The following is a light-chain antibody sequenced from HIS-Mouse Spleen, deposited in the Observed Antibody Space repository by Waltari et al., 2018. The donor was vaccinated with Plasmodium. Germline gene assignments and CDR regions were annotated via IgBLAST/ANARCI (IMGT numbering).Light chain of an antibody. Sequence: SYVLTQPPSVYVSPGQTARITCGGNNIGIKRVHWYQQKPGQAPVLVVYDDSDRPSGIPERFSGSNSGNTATLTISRVEAGDEADYYCQVWDSSSDHPVFGGGTKLTVL. CDR3: QVWDSSSDHPV. CDR2: DDS. V-gene: IGLV3-21*02. J-gene: IGLJ2*01. CDR1: NIGIKR.